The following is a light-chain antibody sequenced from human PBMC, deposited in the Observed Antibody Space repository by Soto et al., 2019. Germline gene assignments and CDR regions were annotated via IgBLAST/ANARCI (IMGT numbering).Light chain of an antibody. CDR1: QTILYSPNNKNY. CDR3: QQYSGNPYT. V-gene: IGKV4-1*01. Sequence: DIVMTQSPDSLAVSLGERATINCKSSQTILYSPNNKNYLAWYQQKPGQPPKLLIYWASTRESGVPDRFSGSGSGTDFTLTISSLQAEDVAVYYCQQYSGNPYTFGQGTKLEIK. J-gene: IGKJ2*01. CDR2: WAS.